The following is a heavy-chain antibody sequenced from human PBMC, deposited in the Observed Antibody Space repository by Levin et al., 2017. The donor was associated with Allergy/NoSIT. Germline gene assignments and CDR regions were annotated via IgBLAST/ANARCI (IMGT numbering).Heavy chain of an antibody. V-gene: IGHV3-48*02. D-gene: IGHD2-21*02. CDR3: ARSGGGVVTANRLDY. J-gene: IGHJ4*02. CDR1: GFTFSDYT. Sequence: GESLKISCAASGFTFSDYTMNWVRQAPGKGLEWISYISGSSSTIYYADSVKGRFTVSRDNGKNSLYLQMNSLRDEDTAVYYCARSGGGVVTANRLDYWGQGTLVTVSS. CDR2: ISGSSSTI.